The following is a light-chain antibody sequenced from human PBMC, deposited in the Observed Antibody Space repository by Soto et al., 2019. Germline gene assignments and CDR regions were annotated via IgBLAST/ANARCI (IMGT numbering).Light chain of an antibody. Sequence: DIVLTQSPGTLSLSPGERATLSCRASQSVNNNFLDWYQQKPGQAPRLLIYGSSSRATGIPDRFSGSGSGTDFTLTINRLDPEDFAVYYCQHYVTYPLTFGGGTKVEIK. J-gene: IGKJ4*01. CDR3: QHYVTYPLT. CDR2: GSS. CDR1: QSVNNNF. V-gene: IGKV3-20*01.